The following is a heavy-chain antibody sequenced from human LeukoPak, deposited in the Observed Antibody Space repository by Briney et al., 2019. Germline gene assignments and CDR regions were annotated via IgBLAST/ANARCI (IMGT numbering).Heavy chain of an antibody. D-gene: IGHD6-13*01. V-gene: IGHV3-23*01. CDR3: AKGGSSWSYYFDY. J-gene: IGHJ4*02. Sequence: GGSLRLSCAASGFSFSSYAMTWVRQTPGKGLEWVSAISASAGTTYYADSVKGRFTISRDNSKNTLYLQMNSLRADDTALYYCAKGGSSWSYYFDYWGQGTLVTVSS. CDR2: ISASAGTT. CDR1: GFSFSSYA.